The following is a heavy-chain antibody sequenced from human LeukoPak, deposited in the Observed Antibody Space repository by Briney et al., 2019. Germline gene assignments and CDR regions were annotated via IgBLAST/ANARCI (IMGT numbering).Heavy chain of an antibody. Sequence: GGSLRLSCAASGFTFSSYSMNRVRQAPGKGLEWVSSISSSSSYIYYADSVKGRFTISRDNAKNSLYLQLNSLRAEDTAVYYCARAQYSGYLDYWGQGTLVTVSS. CDR2: ISSSSSYI. CDR1: GFTFSSYS. D-gene: IGHD5-12*01. J-gene: IGHJ4*02. CDR3: ARAQYSGYLDY. V-gene: IGHV3-21*01.